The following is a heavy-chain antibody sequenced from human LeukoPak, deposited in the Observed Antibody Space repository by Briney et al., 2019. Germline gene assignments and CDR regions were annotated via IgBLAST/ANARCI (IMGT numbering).Heavy chain of an antibody. CDR1: GLTFSSHW. J-gene: IGHJ4*02. V-gene: IGHV3-7*03. Sequence: PGGSLRLSCAASGLTFSSHWMSWVRQAPEKGLEWVANIRQDGGEKYYVDSVKGRFTISRDNAQNSLYLQLSSLRAEDTAVYYCVRPFGSGSYYIHWGQGTLVTVSS. D-gene: IGHD3-10*01. CDR3: VRPFGSGSYYIH. CDR2: IRQDGGEK.